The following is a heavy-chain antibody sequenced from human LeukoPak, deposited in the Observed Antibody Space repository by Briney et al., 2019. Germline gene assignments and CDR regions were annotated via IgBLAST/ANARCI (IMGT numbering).Heavy chain of an antibody. CDR2: IYPGDFDT. CDR3: VRQEDGSGLP. J-gene: IGHJ5*02. V-gene: IGHV5-51*01. Sequence: GESLKISFKGLGYTFTNSWFAWLRQMPGKGLEWMGIIYPGDFDTRYSPSFQGQVIISADKSIRTAYLQWTSLKASDSDMYYCVRQEDGSGLPWGQGTLVTVSS. D-gene: IGHD3-10*01. CDR1: GYTFTNSW.